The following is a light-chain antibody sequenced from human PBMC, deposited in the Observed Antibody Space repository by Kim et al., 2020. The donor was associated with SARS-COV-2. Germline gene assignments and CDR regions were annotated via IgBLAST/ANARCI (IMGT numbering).Light chain of an antibody. J-gene: IGLJ2*01. CDR3: ATWDDGLSGVV. CDR2: RNY. Sequence: QSVPISCAGSSSNIGSNHVYWYQQVPGTAPKLLIYRNYQRPSRVPDRFSGSKSGTAASLAISGLRSEDEADYYCATWDDGLSGVVFGGGTQLTVL. V-gene: IGLV1-47*01. CDR1: SSNIGSNH.